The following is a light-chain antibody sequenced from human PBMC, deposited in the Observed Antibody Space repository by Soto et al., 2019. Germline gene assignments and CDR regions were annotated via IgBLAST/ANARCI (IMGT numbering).Light chain of an antibody. CDR2: EIT. CDR3: SSYSGNNIV. J-gene: IGLJ2*01. Sequence: QSALTQPPSASGSPGQAVTISCSGTSNDLGGFFYVSWYQQHPGKAPKLIIFEITKRPAGVPDRFSGSKSGNSASLTVSGLQPDDEADYYRSSYSGNNIVFGGGTKLTVL. CDR1: SNDLGGFFY. V-gene: IGLV2-8*01.